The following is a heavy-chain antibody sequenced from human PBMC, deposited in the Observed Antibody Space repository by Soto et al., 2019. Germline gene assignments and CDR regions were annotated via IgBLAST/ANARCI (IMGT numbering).Heavy chain of an antibody. Sequence: ASVKVSCKASGYTFTGYYMHWVRQAPGQGLEWMGWINPNSGGTNYAQKFQGRVTMTRDMSTSTAYMELSRLRSEDTAVYYCAADSGGDPYYYYYGMDVWGQGTTVTVS. J-gene: IGHJ6*02. D-gene: IGHD3-16*01. CDR2: INPNSGGT. CDR1: GYTFTGYY. CDR3: AADSGGDPYYYYYGMDV. V-gene: IGHV1-2*02.